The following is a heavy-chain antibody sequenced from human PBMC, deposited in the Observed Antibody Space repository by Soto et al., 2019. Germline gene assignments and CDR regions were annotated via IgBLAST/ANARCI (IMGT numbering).Heavy chain of an antibody. V-gene: IGHV3-11*06. CDR1: GFTFSDYY. CDR2: ISSSSSYT. J-gene: IGHJ5*02. Sequence: QVQLVESGGGLVKPGGSLRLSCAASGFTFSDYYMSWIRQAPGKGLEWVSYISSSSSYTNYADSVKGRFTISRDNAKNSLYLQMNSLRAEDTAVYYCVRENVAPHRNWFDPWGQGTLVTVSS. CDR3: VRENVAPHRNWFDP. D-gene: IGHD1-1*01.